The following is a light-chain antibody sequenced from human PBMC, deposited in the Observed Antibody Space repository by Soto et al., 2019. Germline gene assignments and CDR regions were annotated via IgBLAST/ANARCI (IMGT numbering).Light chain of an antibody. CDR2: DAS. J-gene: IGKJ5*01. V-gene: IGKV3-11*01. CDR3: QQRSNPIT. Sequence: EIVLPQSPATLSLSPGERATLSCRASQSVSSYLAWYQQKPGQAPRLLIYDASNRATVIPARFSGSGSGTDFTLTISSLEPEDFAVYYCQQRSNPITFGQGTRLEIK. CDR1: QSVSSY.